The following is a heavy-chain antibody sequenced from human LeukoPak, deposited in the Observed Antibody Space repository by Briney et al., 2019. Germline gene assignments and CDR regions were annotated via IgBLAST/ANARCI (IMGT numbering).Heavy chain of an antibody. CDR1: GYSISSGYY. CDR2: IYRSGST. J-gene: IGHJ5*02. D-gene: IGHD6-13*01. V-gene: IGHV4-38-2*02. Sequence: SETLSLTCTVSGYSISSGYYWGWIRQPPGKGLEWIGSIYRSGSTYYNPSLKSRVTISVDTSKNQFSLKLSSVTAADTAVYYCARGQQQLVRDPDWFDPWGRGTLVTVSS. CDR3: ARGQQQLVRDPDWFDP.